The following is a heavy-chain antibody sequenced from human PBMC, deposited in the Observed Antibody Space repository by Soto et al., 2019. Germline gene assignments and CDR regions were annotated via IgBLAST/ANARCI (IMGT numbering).Heavy chain of an antibody. CDR2: IYYSGST. CDR3: ARGGEEGGYDHYYYGMDV. Sequence: QVQLQESGPGLVKPSETLSLTCTVSGGSVSSGSYYWSWIRQPPRKGLEWIGYIYYSGSTNYNPSLKSRVTISVDTSKNQFSLKLSSVTAADTAVYYCARGGEEGGYDHYYYGMDVWGQGTTVTVSS. D-gene: IGHD5-12*01. V-gene: IGHV4-61*01. J-gene: IGHJ6*02. CDR1: GGSVSSGSYY.